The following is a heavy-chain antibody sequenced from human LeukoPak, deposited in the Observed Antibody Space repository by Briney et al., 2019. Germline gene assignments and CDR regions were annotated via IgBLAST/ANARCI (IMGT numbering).Heavy chain of an antibody. CDR3: ARGRGDYYDSSGYVELLGYFDY. D-gene: IGHD3-22*01. J-gene: IGHJ4*02. Sequence: WETLSLTCAVYGGSFSGYYWSWLRQPPGKGLEWIGEINHSGSTNYNPSLKSRVTISVDTSKNQFSLKLSSVTAADTAVYYCARGRGDYYDSSGYVELLGYFDYWGQGTLVTVSS. V-gene: IGHV4-34*01. CDR2: INHSGST. CDR1: GGSFSGYY.